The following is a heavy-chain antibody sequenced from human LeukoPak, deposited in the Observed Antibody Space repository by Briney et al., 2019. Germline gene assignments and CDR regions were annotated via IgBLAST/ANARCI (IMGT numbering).Heavy chain of an antibody. D-gene: IGHD3-22*01. V-gene: IGHV1-18*01. J-gene: IGHJ3*02. Sequence: ASVKVSCKASGYTFTSYGISWVRQAPGQRLEWMGWISAYNGNTNYAQELQGRVTMTTDTSTSTAYMELRSLRSDDTAVYYCARDEVAYYYDSSGSDAFDIWGQGTMVTVSS. CDR1: GYTFTSYG. CDR2: ISAYNGNT. CDR3: ARDEVAYYYDSSGSDAFDI.